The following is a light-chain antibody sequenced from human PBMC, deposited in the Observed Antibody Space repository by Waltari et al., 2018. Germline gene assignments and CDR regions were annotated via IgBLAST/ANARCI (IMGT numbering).Light chain of an antibody. CDR1: QGISSY. CDR3: QQLSSQPLT. V-gene: IGKV1-9*01. J-gene: IGKJ4*01. CDR2: SAS. Sequence: DIQLTQSPSFLSASVGDRVTITCRASQGISSYVAWYQQNPGKAPRLLIHSASTLQSGVSSRFSGSGSGTEFTLTISSLQPEDFASYYCQQLSSQPLTFGGGTKVEI.